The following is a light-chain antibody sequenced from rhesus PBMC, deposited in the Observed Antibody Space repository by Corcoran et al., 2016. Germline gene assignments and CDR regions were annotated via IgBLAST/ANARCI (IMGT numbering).Light chain of an antibody. Sequence: DIVMTQTPLSLPVTPGEPASISCRSSQSLLHSGGKTYLDWYLQKPGQFPQLLIYEVSNRASGVPDRVSGRGSGTDCTLKISRVEAEDVGVYYCMQGIQLPLTFGEGTKVELK. CDR2: EVS. V-gene: IGKV2-90*01. J-gene: IGKJ4*01. CDR3: MQGIQLPLT. CDR1: QSLLHSGGKTY.